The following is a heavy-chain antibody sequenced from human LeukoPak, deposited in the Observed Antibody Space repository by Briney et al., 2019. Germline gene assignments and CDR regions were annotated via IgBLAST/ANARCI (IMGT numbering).Heavy chain of an antibody. V-gene: IGHV1-18*01. J-gene: IGHJ4*02. CDR1: GYTFTTYN. D-gene: IGHD1-26*01. CDR3: ATEFGGSYYVGDFDY. CDR2: ISGYNGNT. Sequence: ASVKVSCKASGYTFTTYNINWVRQAPGQGLEWMGWISGYNGNTNYAQKFQGRVTMTEDTSTDTAYMELSSLRSEDTAVYYCATEFGGSYYVGDFDYWGQGTLVTVSS.